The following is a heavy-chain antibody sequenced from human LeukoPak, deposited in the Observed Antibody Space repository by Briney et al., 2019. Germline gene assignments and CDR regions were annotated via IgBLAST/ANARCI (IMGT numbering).Heavy chain of an antibody. D-gene: IGHD6-25*01. V-gene: IGHV4-38-2*02. CDR1: GYSISSGYY. Sequence: SETLSLTCTVSGYSISSGYYWGWIRQPPGKGLEWIGSIYHSGSTYYNPSLKSRVTISVDTSKNQFSLKLSSVTAADTAVYYCARGRLRFMPYYMDVWGKGTTVTISS. J-gene: IGHJ6*03. CDR3: ARGRLRFMPYYMDV. CDR2: IYHSGST.